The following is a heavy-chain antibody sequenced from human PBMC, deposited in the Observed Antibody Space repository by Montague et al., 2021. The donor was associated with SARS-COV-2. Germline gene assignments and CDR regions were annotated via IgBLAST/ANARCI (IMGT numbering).Heavy chain of an antibody. CDR1: GGSFSGYY. Sequence: SETLSLTCAVYGGSFSGYYWSWIRQPPEKGLEWIGEINQSGRTNNNPSLKSRVIISVDTPKNQFSLKLSSVTAADTAVYYCARVQRGYYYGLWVSAHFDDWAQGTLVTVSS. J-gene: IGHJ4*02. V-gene: IGHV4-34*01. CDR2: INQSGRT. D-gene: IGHD3-10*01. CDR3: ARVQRGYYYGLWVSAHFDD.